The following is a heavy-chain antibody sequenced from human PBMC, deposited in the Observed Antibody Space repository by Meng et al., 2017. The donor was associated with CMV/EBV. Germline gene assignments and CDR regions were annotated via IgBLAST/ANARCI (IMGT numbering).Heavy chain of an antibody. CDR1: GFTFSDYY. Sequence: GESLKISCAASGFTFSDYYMSWIRQAPGKGLEWVSYISSSGSTIYYADSVKGRFTISRDNAKNSLYLQMNSLRAEDTALYYCAKEGYSSSWYQAVGFDYWGQGTLVTVSS. CDR2: ISSSGSTI. V-gene: IGHV3-11*01. CDR3: AKEGYSSSWYQAVGFDY. J-gene: IGHJ4*02. D-gene: IGHD6-13*01.